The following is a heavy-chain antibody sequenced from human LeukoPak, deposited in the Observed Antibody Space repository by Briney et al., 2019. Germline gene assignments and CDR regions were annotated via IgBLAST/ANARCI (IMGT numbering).Heavy chain of an antibody. J-gene: IGHJ3*02. V-gene: IGHV1-18*04. CDR3: ARDQGIVVVPAAHDAFDI. D-gene: IGHD2-2*01. CDR2: ISAYNGNT. CDR1: GYTFTDYY. Sequence: ALVKVSCKTSGYTFTDYYIHWVRQAPGQGLEWMGWISAYNGNTNYAQKLQGRVTMTTDTSTSTAYMELRSLRSDDTAVYYCARDQGIVVVPAAHDAFDIWGQGTMVTVSS.